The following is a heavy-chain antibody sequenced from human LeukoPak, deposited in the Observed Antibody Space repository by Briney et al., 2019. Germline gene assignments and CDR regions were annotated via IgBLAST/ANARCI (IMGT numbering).Heavy chain of an antibody. CDR1: GFSLSTSGVG. Sequence: SGPTLVNPTQTLTLTCTFSGFSLSTSGVGVGWIRQPPGKALEWLALIYWDDDKRYSPSLKSRLTITKDTSKNQVVLTMTNMDPVDTATYYCARFHDDYPKPEYYFDYWGQGTLVTVSS. CDR2: IYWDDDK. J-gene: IGHJ4*02. D-gene: IGHD5-12*01. V-gene: IGHV2-5*02. CDR3: ARFHDDYPKPEYYFDY.